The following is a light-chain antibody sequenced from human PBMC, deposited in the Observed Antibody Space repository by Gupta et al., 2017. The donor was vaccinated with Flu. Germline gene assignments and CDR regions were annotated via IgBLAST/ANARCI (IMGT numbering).Light chain of an antibody. CDR1: NIGRKG. CDR3: QVVDSRADHRV. V-gene: IGLV3-21*02. Sequence: SSVLTQPPSVSVAPGQTAIIACGGDNIGRKGVHWYQKKPGQAPVLVVYDDSDRPSGIPERFSGSNSGNTAALTTTRVEAGEEADYYCQVVDSRADHRVFGGGTRLTVL. J-gene: IGLJ3*02. CDR2: DDS.